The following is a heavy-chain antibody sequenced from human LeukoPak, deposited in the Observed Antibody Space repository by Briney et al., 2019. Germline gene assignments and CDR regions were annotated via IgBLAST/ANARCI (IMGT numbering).Heavy chain of an antibody. Sequence: SETLSLTCTVSGYSISSGYYWGWIRQPPGKGLEWIGSIYHSGSTYYNPSLKSRVTMSADTSKNQLSLKLSSVTAADTAVYYCARPYYYDSSIDPWGQGILVTVSS. D-gene: IGHD3-22*01. V-gene: IGHV4-38-2*02. CDR3: ARPYYYDSSIDP. CDR1: GYSISSGYY. J-gene: IGHJ5*02. CDR2: IYHSGST.